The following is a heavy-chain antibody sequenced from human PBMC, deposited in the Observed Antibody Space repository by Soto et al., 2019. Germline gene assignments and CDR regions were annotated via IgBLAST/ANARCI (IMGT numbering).Heavy chain of an antibody. CDR1: GGSISSYY. CDR2: IYYSGST. V-gene: IGHV4-59*01. D-gene: IGHD3-22*01. CDR3: ARSLYYYDSSGYYAYYFDY. J-gene: IGHJ4*02. Sequence: SETLSLTCTVSGGSISSYYWSWIRQPPGKGLEWIGYIYYSGSTNYNPSLKSRVTISVDTSKNQFSLKLSSVTAADTAVYYCARSLYYYDSSGYYAYYFDYWGQGTLVTVSS.